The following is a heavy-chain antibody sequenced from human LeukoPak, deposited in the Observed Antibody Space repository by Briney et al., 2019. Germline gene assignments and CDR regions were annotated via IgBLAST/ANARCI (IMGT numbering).Heavy chain of an antibody. Sequence: ASETLSLTCTVSGGSISSYYCSWIRQPPGKGLEWIGYIYYSGSTNYNPSLKSRVTISVDTSKNQFSLKLSSVTAADTAVYYCARERGDSSASFDYWGQGTLVTVSS. CDR2: IYYSGST. J-gene: IGHJ4*02. V-gene: IGHV4-59*01. CDR3: ARERGDSSASFDY. D-gene: IGHD3-22*01. CDR1: GGSISSYY.